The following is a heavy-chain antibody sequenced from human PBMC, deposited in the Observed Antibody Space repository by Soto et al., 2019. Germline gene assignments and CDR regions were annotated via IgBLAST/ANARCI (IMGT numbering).Heavy chain of an antibody. J-gene: IGHJ3*02. V-gene: IGHV3-23*01. CDR1: GFTFSSYA. Sequence: EVQLLESGGGLVQPGGSLRLSCAASGFTFSSYAMSWVRQAPGKGLEWVSTITNSGRSTYYADSVKGRFTISRDNSKSTAYMDMNSLRAEDTAIDYCAKDPWGTVTGAFDSWCQGTMVTVSS. CDR3: AKDPWGTVTGAFDS. CDR2: ITNSGRST. D-gene: IGHD4-17*01.